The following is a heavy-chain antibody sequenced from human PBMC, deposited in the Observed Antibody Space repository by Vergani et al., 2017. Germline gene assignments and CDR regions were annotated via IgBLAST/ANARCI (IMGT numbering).Heavy chain of an antibody. CDR1: GFTFSSFA. CDR2: ITGSGTNT. Sequence: EVQLVESGGGLVQPGGSLRLSCVASGFTFSSFAMTWVRQAPGKGLEWVSMITGSGTNTYYADSVKGRFTISRDNSKNTLYLQLNTLRAEDTAVYYYARTCCRWVFDDWGQGTLVTVSS. CDR3: ARTCCRWVFDD. D-gene: IGHD4-23*01. V-gene: IGHV3-23*04. J-gene: IGHJ5*02.